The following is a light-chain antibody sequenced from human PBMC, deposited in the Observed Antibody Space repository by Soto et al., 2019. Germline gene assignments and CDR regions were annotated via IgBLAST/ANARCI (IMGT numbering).Light chain of an antibody. V-gene: IGKV1-5*01. J-gene: IGKJ1*01. CDR1: QSISNW. CDR3: QQYSSYST. Sequence: DLQMTQSPSSLSASVGDRVTITCRASQSISNWLAWYQQKPGKAPKLLIYDASTLESGVTSRFSGGGFGTDFTLTISSLQPDDFATYYCQQYSSYSTFGQGTKVEMK. CDR2: DAS.